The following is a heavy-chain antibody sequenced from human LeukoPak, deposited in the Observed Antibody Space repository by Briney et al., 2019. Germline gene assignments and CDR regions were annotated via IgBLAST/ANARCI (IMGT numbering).Heavy chain of an antibody. V-gene: IGHV4-4*02. CDR3: AREARWLQSH. CDR2: VNLQGST. D-gene: IGHD5-24*01. Sequence: PSETLSLTCGVSGGSISNTNWWTWVRQPPGKGLEWIGEVNLQGSTNYNPSLKSRVAISVDTSKNQFSLRLSSVTAADTAVYFCAREARWLQSHWGQGTLVTVSS. CDR1: GGSISNTNW. J-gene: IGHJ4*02.